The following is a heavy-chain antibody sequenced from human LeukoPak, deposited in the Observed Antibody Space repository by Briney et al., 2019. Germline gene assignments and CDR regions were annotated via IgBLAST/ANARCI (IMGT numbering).Heavy chain of an antibody. CDR3: GGGLGYCSSTRCPPDS. Sequence: SETLSLTCTVSGVSITGNDQFWSWIRQPPGKGLEWIGYIDYSGTTYYNPSLKGRVNMSRDTSKNQFSLNLNSVTAADTSFYYCGGGLGYCSSTRCPPDSWGQGTLVTVSS. CDR1: GVSITGNDQF. J-gene: IGHJ5*01. CDR2: IDYSGTT. D-gene: IGHD2-2*01. V-gene: IGHV4-30-4*01.